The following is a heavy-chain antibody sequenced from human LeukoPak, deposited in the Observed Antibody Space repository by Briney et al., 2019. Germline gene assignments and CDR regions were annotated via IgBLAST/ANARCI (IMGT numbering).Heavy chain of an antibody. CDR2: IYTSGST. D-gene: IGHD1-26*01. Sequence: SETLSLTCTVSGGSISSYYWSWIRQPAGKGLEWIGRIYTSGSTNYNPSLKSRVTMSADTSKNQFSLKLSSVTAADTAVYYCAREFRIGGGSYCDAFDIWGQGTMVTVSS. CDR1: GGSISSYY. CDR3: AREFRIGGGSYCDAFDI. J-gene: IGHJ3*02. V-gene: IGHV4-4*07.